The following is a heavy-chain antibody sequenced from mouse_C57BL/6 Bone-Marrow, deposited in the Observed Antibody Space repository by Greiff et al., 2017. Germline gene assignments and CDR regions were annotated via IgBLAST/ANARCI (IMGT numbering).Heavy chain of an antibody. CDR2: ISGGGGNT. J-gene: IGHJ2*01. V-gene: IGHV5-9*01. CDR1: GFTFSSYT. CDR3: ARGYYYGRSLYFDY. D-gene: IGHD1-1*01. Sequence: EVKVVESGGGLVKPGGSLKLSCAASGFTFSSYTMSWVRQTPEKRLEWVATISGGGGNTYYPDSVKGRFTLSRDNAKNTLYLQVSSLRSEDTALYYCARGYYYGRSLYFDYWGQGTTLTVSA.